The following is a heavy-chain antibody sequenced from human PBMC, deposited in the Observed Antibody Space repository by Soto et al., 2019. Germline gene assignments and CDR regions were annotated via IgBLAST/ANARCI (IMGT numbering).Heavy chain of an antibody. CDR1: GYAFTSYD. CDR2: MNPNSGNT. D-gene: IGHD3-10*01. V-gene: IGHV1-8*01. J-gene: IGHJ6*04. CDR3: ARERASSRMDV. Sequence: QVQLVQSGAEVKKPRASVKVSCKASGYAFTSYDINWVRQAPGQGLEWMGWMNPNSGNTSYAQKFQGRVTMTRNTSRSTGYMELTRLRSEDTAVDYCARERASSRMDVWGKGTRFTFSS.